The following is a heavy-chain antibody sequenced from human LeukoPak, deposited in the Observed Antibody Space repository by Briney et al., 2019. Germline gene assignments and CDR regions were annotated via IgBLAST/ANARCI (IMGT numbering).Heavy chain of an antibody. CDR3: AKIVGANRSFDY. J-gene: IGHJ4*02. CDR1: GFTFSSYV. CDR2: ISYDGSNE. Sequence: GGSLRLSCAASGFTFSSYVMHWVRQAPGKGLEWVAIISYDGSNEYYADSVKGRFTISRDNSKNTLYLQMNSLRAEDTAVYYCAKIVGANRSFDYWGQGTLVTVSS. V-gene: IGHV3-30*01. D-gene: IGHD1-26*01.